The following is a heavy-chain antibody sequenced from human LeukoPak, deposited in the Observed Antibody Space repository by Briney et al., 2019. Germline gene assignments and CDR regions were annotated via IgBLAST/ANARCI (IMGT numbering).Heavy chain of an antibody. CDR3: ARDGYLAADY. CDR1: GGSISNYY. D-gene: IGHD2-2*03. Sequence: SETLSLTCTVSGGSISNYYWNWIRQPPGKGLEWIGYIYYSGTTNYNPSLKSRVSMSVDTSKNQFSLKLSSVTAADTAVYYCARDGYLAADYWGQGTLVTVSS. V-gene: IGHV4-59*12. J-gene: IGHJ4*02. CDR2: IYYSGTT.